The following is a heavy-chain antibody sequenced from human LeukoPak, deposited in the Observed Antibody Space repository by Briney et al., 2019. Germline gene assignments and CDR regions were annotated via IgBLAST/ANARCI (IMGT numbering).Heavy chain of an antibody. D-gene: IGHD2-2*01. CDR2: ISGSGGST. J-gene: IGHJ4*02. CDR1: GFTFCSYA. Sequence: GGALRLSCAASGFTFCSYAMSWVRHAPGEGLEWVSAISGSGGSTYYADSVKGRFTISRDNSKNTLYLQMNSLRAEDTAVYYCAKDYGIVVVPAAMLGYWGQGTLVTVSS. CDR3: AKDYGIVVVPAAMLGY. V-gene: IGHV3-23*01.